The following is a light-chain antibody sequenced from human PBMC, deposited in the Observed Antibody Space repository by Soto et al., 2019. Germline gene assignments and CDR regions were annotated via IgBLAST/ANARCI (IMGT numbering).Light chain of an antibody. CDR2: AAS. J-gene: IGKJ1*01. V-gene: IGKV1-27*01. CDR3: QNYDSAPSWT. Sequence: DIQMTQSPSSLSASVGDRVIITCRASQSISSYLNWYQQKPGKVPKLLIYAASTLQSGVPSRFSGSGSGTDFTLTISSLQPEDVATYYCQNYDSAPSWTFGQGTKVDIK. CDR1: QSISSY.